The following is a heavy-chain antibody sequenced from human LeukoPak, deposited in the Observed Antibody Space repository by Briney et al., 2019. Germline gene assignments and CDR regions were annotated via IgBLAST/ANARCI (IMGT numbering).Heavy chain of an antibody. V-gene: IGHV4-39*01. D-gene: IGHD1-26*01. Sequence: PSETLSLTCTVSGGSISSSSYYWGWIRQPPGKGLEWIGSIYYSGSTYYNPSLKSRVTISVDTSKNQFSLKLSSVTAADTAVYYCARQRRAAFSTWEPARRVPTYYFDYWGQGTLVTVSS. CDR1: GGSISSSSYY. CDR3: ARQRRAAFSTWEPARRVPTYYFDY. CDR2: IYYSGST. J-gene: IGHJ4*02.